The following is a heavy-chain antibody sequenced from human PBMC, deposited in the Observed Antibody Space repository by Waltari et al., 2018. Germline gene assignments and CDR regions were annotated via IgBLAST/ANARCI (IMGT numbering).Heavy chain of an antibody. CDR1: GYTFTSYA. CDR2: INAGNGNT. D-gene: IGHD2-2*01. Sequence: QVQLVQSGAEVKKPGASVKVSCKASGYTFTSYAMHWVRQAPGQRLEWMGWINAGNGNTKYSQKFQGRVTITRDTSASTAYMELSSLRSEDTAVYYCARDRDIVVVPAVTGLNYYYYGMDVWGQGTTVTVSS. J-gene: IGHJ6*02. V-gene: IGHV1-3*01. CDR3: ARDRDIVVVPAVTGLNYYYYGMDV.